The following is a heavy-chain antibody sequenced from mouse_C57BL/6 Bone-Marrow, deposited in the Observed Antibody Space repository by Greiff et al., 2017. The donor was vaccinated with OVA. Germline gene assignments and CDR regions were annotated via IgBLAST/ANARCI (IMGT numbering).Heavy chain of an antibody. D-gene: IGHD2-3*01. CDR3: TTGGYYDYAMDY. Sequence: VQLQQSGAELVRPGASVKLSCTASGFNIKDDYMHWVKQRPEQGLEWIGWIDPENGDTEYASKFQGKATITADTSSNTAYLQLSSLTSEDTAVYDCTTGGYYDYAMDYWGQGTSVTVSS. V-gene: IGHV14-4*01. CDR2: IDPENGDT. J-gene: IGHJ4*01. CDR1: GFNIKDDY.